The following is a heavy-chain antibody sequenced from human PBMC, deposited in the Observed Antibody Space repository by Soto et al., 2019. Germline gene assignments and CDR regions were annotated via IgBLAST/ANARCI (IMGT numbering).Heavy chain of an antibody. V-gene: IGHV1-2*02. CDR3: ARDPTRSYYDFWSGYRGMDV. D-gene: IGHD3-3*01. Sequence: PSVKVSCKASGYTFTGYYMHWVRQAPGQGLEWMGWINPNSGGTNYAQKFQGRVTMTRDTSISTAYMELSRLRSDDTAVYYCARDPTRSYYDFWSGYRGMDVWGQGTTVTVSS. CDR2: INPNSGGT. CDR1: GYTFTGYY. J-gene: IGHJ6*02.